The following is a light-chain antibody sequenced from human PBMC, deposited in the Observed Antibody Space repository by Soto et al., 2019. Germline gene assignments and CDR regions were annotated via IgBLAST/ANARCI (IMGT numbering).Light chain of an antibody. V-gene: IGKV3-20*01. Sequence: ETVLTQSPGTLSLSPGERATLSCRASQTIRSNYLAWYRQTPGQAPRLLIYGASNRATGIADRFSGSGSGXXXXXXXXXXXPXDFALXYXXQYGSSPWTFGQGTKVEIK. CDR3: XQYGSSPWT. CDR2: GAS. J-gene: IGKJ1*01. CDR1: QTIRSNY.